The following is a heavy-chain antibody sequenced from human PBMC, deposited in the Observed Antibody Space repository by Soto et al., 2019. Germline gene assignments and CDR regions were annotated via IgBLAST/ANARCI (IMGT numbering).Heavy chain of an antibody. Sequence: SETLSLTCSVSGGSIGTYYWSWIRQPPGKGLEWIGYIYYSGSTNYSPSLKSRLTMSVDTSKNQFSLKLNSVTAADTAVYYCVRGGYNFDYWGQGTLVTVSS. CDR3: VRGGYNFDY. V-gene: IGHV4-59*01. CDR1: GGSIGTYY. D-gene: IGHD5-18*01. CDR2: IYYSGST. J-gene: IGHJ4*02.